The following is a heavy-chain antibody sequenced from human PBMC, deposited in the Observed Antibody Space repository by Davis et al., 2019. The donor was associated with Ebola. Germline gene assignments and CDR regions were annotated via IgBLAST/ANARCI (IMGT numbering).Heavy chain of an antibody. Sequence: GGSLRLSCAASGFTFSSYSMNWVRQAPGKGLEWVAVISYDGRDEYYADSVKGRFTISRDNFKNTLYLQINSLRAEDTGVYYCARPKYSISSEPLYQYGLDVWGQGTTVIVSS. J-gene: IGHJ6*02. CDR2: ISYDGRDE. D-gene: IGHD6-6*01. V-gene: IGHV3-30*03. CDR3: ARPKYSISSEPLYQYGLDV. CDR1: GFTFSSYS.